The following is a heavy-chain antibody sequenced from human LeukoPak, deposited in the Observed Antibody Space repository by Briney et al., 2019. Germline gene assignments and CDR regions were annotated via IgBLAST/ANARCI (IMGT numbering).Heavy chain of an antibody. V-gene: IGHV3-11*04. J-gene: IGHJ6*03. D-gene: IGHD1-26*01. Sequence: GGSLRLSCAASGFTFSNYYMSWIRQVPGKGLEWVSYISSSGSTIYYADSVKGRFTISRDNAKNSLYLQMNSLRAEDTAVYYCARDQVGVTGYYYYYYMDVWGKGTTVTVSS. CDR1: GFTFSNYY. CDR3: ARDQVGVTGYYYYYYMDV. CDR2: ISSSGSTI.